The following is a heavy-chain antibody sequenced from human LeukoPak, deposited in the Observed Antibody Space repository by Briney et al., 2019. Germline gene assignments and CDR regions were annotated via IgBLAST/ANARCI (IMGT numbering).Heavy chain of an antibody. Sequence: GGSLRLSCAASGFTVSSNYMSWVRQAPGKGLEWVSVIYSGGSTYYADSVKGRFTISRDNSKNTLYLQMNSLRAADTAVYYCARVSPSDAFDIWGQRTMVTVSS. CDR1: GFTVSSNY. J-gene: IGHJ3*02. V-gene: IGHV3-66*02. CDR2: IYSGGST. CDR3: ARVSPSDAFDI.